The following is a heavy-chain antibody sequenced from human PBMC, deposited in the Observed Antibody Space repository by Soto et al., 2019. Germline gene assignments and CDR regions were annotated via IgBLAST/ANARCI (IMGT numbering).Heavy chain of an antibody. V-gene: IGHV5-51*01. CDR1: GYSFTSYW. J-gene: IGHJ6*02. Sequence: ESLKISCKGSGYSFTSYWIGWVRQMPGKGLEWMGIIYPGDSDTRYSPSFQGQVTISADKSISTAYLQWSSLKASDTAMYYCARRGGYCSSTSCYTEDYYYYYGMDVWGQGTTVTVSS. CDR3: ARRGGYCSSTSCYTEDYYYYYGMDV. D-gene: IGHD2-2*02. CDR2: IYPGDSDT.